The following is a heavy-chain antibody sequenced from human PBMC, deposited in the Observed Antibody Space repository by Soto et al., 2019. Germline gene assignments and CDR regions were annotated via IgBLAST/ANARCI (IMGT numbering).Heavy chain of an antibody. CDR2: IYWDGDK. D-gene: IGHD3-3*01. CDR3: AHRATMTIFGLIIDNGIWFDP. J-gene: IGHJ5*02. Sequence: QINLKESGPTLVKPTQTLTLTCTFSGFSLSTSGAAVGWVRQPPGRALKWLALIYWDGDKRYNASLGNRLTITKDTSMNQVVLTLTNVDPADTATYYCAHRATMTIFGLIIDNGIWFDPWGQGTRVIVSS. CDR1: GFSLSTSGAA. V-gene: IGHV2-5*02.